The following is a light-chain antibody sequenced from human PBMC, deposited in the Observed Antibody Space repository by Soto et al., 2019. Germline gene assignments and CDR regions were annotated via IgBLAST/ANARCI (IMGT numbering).Light chain of an antibody. J-gene: IGLJ2*01. Sequence: QLVLTQPPSVSGAPGQRVSISCTGTSSNLGAGYDVHWYQHLPGTAPKLLIFGDINRPSGVPDRFSGSKSGTSASLAITGLQAEDEADYYCQSYDSSLSISVFGGGTKLTVL. CDR3: QSYDSSLSISV. V-gene: IGLV1-40*01. CDR1: SSNLGAGYD. CDR2: GDI.